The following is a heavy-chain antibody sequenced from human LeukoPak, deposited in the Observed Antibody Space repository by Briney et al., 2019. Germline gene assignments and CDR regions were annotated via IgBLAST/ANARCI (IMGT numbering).Heavy chain of an antibody. D-gene: IGHD1-1*01. CDR1: GFPFSSYW. J-gene: IGHJ4*02. CDR2: IKQDGSGK. V-gene: IGHV3-7*01. CDR3: ARLTGTTGFDY. Sequence: GGSLRLSCAASGFPFSSYWMSWVRQAPGKGLEWVANIKQDGSGKYYVDSVKGRFTISRDNAKNSLNLQLNSLRADDTAVYYCARLTGTTGFDYWGQGTLVTVSS.